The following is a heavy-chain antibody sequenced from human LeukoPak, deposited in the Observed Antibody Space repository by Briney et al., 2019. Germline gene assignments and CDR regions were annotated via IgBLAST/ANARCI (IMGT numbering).Heavy chain of an antibody. D-gene: IGHD3-10*01. J-gene: IGHJ3*02. Sequence: SETLSLTCAVYGGSFSGYYWSWIRQPPGKGLEWIGEINHSGSTNYNPSHKSRVTISVDTSKNQFSLKLSSVTAADTAVYYCAAQSGAFDIWGQGTMVTVSS. CDR2: INHSGST. CDR3: AAQSGAFDI. V-gene: IGHV4-34*01. CDR1: GGSFSGYY.